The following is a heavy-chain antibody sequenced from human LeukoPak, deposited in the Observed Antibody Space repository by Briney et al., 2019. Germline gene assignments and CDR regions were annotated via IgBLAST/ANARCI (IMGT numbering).Heavy chain of an antibody. CDR2: INHSGST. CDR1: GGSFSGYY. J-gene: IGHJ4*02. V-gene: IGHV4-34*01. D-gene: IGHD3-16*01. Sequence: LETLSLTCAVYGGSFSGYYWSWIRQPPVKGLEWIGEINHSGSTNYNPSLKRRVTISVDTSKNQFSLKLSSVTAADTAVYYCARAFRGESTIHELRDDLTPNNYFDYWGQGTLVTVSS. CDR3: ARAFRGESTIHELRDDLTPNNYFDY.